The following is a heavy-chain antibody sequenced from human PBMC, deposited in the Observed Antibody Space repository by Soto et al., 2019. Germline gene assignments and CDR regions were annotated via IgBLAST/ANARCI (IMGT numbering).Heavy chain of an antibody. Sequence: GGSLRLSCATSGFTFHDYAMSWVRQAPGKGLEWVSAIAFTGSATYYADSVKGRFTISRDNSKNTLYLQMNSLRAEDTAVYYCAKDYGSGWIYYYYGMDVWGQGTTVTVSS. CDR1: GFTFHDYA. CDR2: IAFTGSAT. CDR3: AKDYGSGWIYYYYGMDV. J-gene: IGHJ6*02. V-gene: IGHV3-23*01. D-gene: IGHD6-19*01.